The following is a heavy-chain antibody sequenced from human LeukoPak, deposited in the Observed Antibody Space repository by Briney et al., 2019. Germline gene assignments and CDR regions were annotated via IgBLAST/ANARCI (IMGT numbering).Heavy chain of an antibody. CDR3: AKAPYDSSDYYYFDY. CDR2: VYTGGST. CDR1: GFTVSSNY. V-gene: IGHV3-53*01. Sequence: LGGSLRLSCAASGFTVSSNYMTWVRKAPGKGLEWVSVVYTGGSTYSADSVKGRFTISRDNSKNTLYLQMNSLRAEDTAVYYCAKAPYDSSDYYYFDYWGQGTLVTVSS. J-gene: IGHJ4*02. D-gene: IGHD3-22*01.